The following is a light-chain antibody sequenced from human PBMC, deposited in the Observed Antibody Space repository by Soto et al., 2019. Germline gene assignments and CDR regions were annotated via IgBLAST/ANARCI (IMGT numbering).Light chain of an antibody. V-gene: IGLV2-14*01. CDR3: SSYTSSSPLV. CDR2: DVS. J-gene: IGLJ2*01. CDR1: RSDVGGYNY. Sequence: QSALTQPASLSGSPGQSITISCTGTRSDVGGYNYVSGYQQHPGKAPKLMIYDVSNRPSGVTNRFSGSKSGNTASLTSSGLQAEDEADYYCSSYTSSSPLVCGGGTTLTVL.